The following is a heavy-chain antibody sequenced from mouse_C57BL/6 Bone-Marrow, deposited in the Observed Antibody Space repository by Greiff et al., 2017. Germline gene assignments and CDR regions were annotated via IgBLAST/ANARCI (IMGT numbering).Heavy chain of an antibody. CDR3: AKEGKLGRYYFDD. V-gene: IGHV2-5*01. J-gene: IGHJ2*01. D-gene: IGHD4-1*01. CDR2: IWRGGST. Sequence: QVQLQQSGPGLVQPSQSLSITCTVSGFSLTSYGVHWVRQSPGKGLEWLGVIWRGGSTDYNAAFMSRLSITKDNSKSQVFFKMNSLQADDTAIYXCAKEGKLGRYYFDDWGQGTTLTVSS. CDR1: GFSLTSYG.